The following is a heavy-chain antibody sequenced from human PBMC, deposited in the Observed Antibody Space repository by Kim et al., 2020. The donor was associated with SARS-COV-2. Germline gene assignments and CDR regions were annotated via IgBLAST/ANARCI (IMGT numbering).Heavy chain of an antibody. CDR1: GYTFTSYA. CDR2: INTNTGNP. D-gene: IGHD3-10*01. V-gene: IGHV7-4-1*02. CDR3: ARPNYTSGASMVRGVIVDY. J-gene: IGHJ4*02. Sequence: ASVKVSCKASGYTFTSYAMNWVRQAPGQGLEWMGWINTNTGNPTYAQGFTGRFVFSLDTSVSTAYLQISSLKAEDTAVYYCARPNYTSGASMVRGVIVDYWGQGTLVTVSS.